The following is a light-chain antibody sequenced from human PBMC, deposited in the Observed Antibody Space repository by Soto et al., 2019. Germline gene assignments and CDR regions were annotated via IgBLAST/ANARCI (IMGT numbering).Light chain of an antibody. V-gene: IGLV4-69*01. J-gene: IGLJ2*01. CDR1: SGHSSYA. Sequence: QPVLTQSPSASASLGASVKLTCTLSSGHSSYAIAWHQQQPEKGPRYLMKLNSDGSHSKGDGIPDRFSGSSSGAERYLTISSLQSEDEADDYCQTWGTGPLVFGGGTKLTVL. CDR2: LNSDGSH. CDR3: QTWGTGPLV.